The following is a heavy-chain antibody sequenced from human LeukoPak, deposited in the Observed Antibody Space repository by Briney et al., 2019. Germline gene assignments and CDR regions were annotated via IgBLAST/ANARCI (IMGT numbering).Heavy chain of an antibody. D-gene: IGHD3-22*01. CDR1: GGSFSGDF. Sequence: SETLSLTCAVYGGSFSGDFWSWIRQSPGKGLEWIGEINHGGSTNYNPSLKSRVTISVDTSKNQFSLKLSSVTAADTAVYYCARHMYYYDSSGSNNWFDPWGQGTLVTVSS. V-gene: IGHV4-34*01. CDR2: INHGGST. CDR3: ARHMYYYDSSGSNNWFDP. J-gene: IGHJ5*02.